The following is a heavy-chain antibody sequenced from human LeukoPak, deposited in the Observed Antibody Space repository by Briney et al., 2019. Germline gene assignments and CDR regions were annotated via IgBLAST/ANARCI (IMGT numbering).Heavy chain of an antibody. V-gene: IGHV3-53*04. CDR1: GFTVSGNY. CDR3: ASTVIRNYYYYGMDV. Sequence: GGSLRLSCAASGFTVSGNYMSWVRQAPGKGLEWVSVIYSGGSTYYADSVKGRFTISRHNSKNTLYLQMNSLRAEDTAVYYCASTVIRNYYYYGMDVWGQGTTVTVSS. J-gene: IGHJ6*02. D-gene: IGHD3-10*01. CDR2: IYSGGST.